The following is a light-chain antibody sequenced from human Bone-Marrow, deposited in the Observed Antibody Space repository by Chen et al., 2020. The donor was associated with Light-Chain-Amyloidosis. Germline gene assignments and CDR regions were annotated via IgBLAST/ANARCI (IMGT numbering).Light chain of an antibody. J-gene: IGLJ2*01. CDR2: RYT. CDR3: QSADSSGTYEVI. CDR1: DLPTKY. V-gene: IGLV3-25*03. Sequence: SYELTQPPSVSVSPGQTARITCSGDDLPTKYAYWYQQKPGQAPVLVILRYTERPSGISERFSGSSSGTTATLTISGVHAKDEADYHCQSADSSGTYEVIFGGGTKLTVL.